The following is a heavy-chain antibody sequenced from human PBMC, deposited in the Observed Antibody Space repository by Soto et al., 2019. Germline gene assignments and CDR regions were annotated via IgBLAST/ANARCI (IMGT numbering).Heavy chain of an antibody. CDR1: GFTFSNYA. V-gene: IGHV3-21*01. Sequence: PGGSLRLSCAASGFTFSNYAMTWVRQAPGKGLEWVSGISGSGSCIYYADSVKGRFTISRDNAKNSLYLQMNSLRAEDTAVYYCASSYGSGSPGHWGQGTLVTVSS. CDR2: ISGSGSCI. J-gene: IGHJ4*02. CDR3: ASSYGSGSPGH. D-gene: IGHD3-10*01.